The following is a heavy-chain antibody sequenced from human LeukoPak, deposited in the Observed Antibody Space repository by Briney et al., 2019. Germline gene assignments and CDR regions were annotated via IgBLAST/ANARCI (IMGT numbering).Heavy chain of an antibody. V-gene: IGHV1-18*01. Sequence: ASVKVSCKASGYTFTSYGISWVRQAPGQGLEWMGWISAYNGNTNYAQKLQGRVTMTTDTSTSTAYMELRSLRSDDTAVYYCARVGSGLLYYYYYMDVWGKGTTVTVSS. D-gene: IGHD2-15*01. CDR3: ARVGSGLLYYYYYMDV. J-gene: IGHJ6*03. CDR2: ISAYNGNT. CDR1: GYTFTSYG.